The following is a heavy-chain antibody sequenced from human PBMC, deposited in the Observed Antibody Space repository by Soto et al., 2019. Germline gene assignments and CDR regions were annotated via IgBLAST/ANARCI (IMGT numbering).Heavy chain of an antibody. Sequence: GGSLRLSCAASGFTFSSYWMSWVRQAPGKGLEWVANIKQDGSEKYYVDLMKGRFTISRDNAKNSLYLQMNSLRAEDTAVYYCARAGQQLPYYFDYWGQGTLVTVSS. CDR3: ARAGQQLPYYFDY. CDR1: GFTFSSYW. J-gene: IGHJ4*02. D-gene: IGHD6-13*01. V-gene: IGHV3-7*05. CDR2: IKQDGSEK.